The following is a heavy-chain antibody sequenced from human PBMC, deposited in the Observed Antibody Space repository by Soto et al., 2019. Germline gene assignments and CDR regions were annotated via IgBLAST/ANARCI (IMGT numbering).Heavy chain of an antibody. CDR2: IYYSGST. D-gene: IGHD4-17*01. J-gene: IGHJ6*02. V-gene: IGHV4-39*01. CDR1: GGSISSGGYY. Sequence: SETLSLTCTVSGGSISSGGYYWSWIRQHPGKGLEWIGYIYYSGSTYYNPSLKSRVTISIDTSKNQFSLRLSSVTAADTAVYYCARHGVDYGDYASYYYYGMDVWGQGTTVTVSS. CDR3: ARHGVDYGDYASYYYYGMDV.